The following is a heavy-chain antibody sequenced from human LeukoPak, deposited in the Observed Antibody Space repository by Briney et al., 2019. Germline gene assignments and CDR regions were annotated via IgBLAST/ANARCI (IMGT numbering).Heavy chain of an antibody. CDR3: AKEIGSAYCGGDCLFDY. CDR1: GFTFSSYA. V-gene: IGHV3-64*02. J-gene: IGHJ4*02. CDR2: ISSNGGST. D-gene: IGHD2-21*02. Sequence: GGSLRLSCAASGFTFSSYAMHWVRQAPGKGLEYVSAISSNGGSTYYADSVKGRLTISRDNAKNSLYLQMNSLRAEDTAVYYCAKEIGSAYCGGDCLFDYWGQGTLVTVSS.